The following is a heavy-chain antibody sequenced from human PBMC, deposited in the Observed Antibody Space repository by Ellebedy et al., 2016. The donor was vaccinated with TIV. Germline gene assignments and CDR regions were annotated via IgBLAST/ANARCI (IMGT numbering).Heavy chain of an antibody. V-gene: IGHV1-2*04. Sequence: AASVKVSCKASGYTFTGYYMHWVRQAPGQGLEWMGWINPNSGGTNYAQKFQGWITMTRDTSISTAYMELSRLRSDDTAVYYCARDRRGGYYCDYWGQGTLVTVSS. J-gene: IGHJ4*02. CDR1: GYTFTGYY. CDR3: ARDRRGGYYCDY. D-gene: IGHD3-16*01. CDR2: INPNSGGT.